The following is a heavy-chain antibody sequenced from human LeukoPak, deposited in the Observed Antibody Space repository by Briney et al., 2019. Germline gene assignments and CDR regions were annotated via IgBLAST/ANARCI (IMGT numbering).Heavy chain of an antibody. CDR3: ASVRMDDSSGYKGAFDI. CDR2: IYHSGST. V-gene: IGHV4-4*02. J-gene: IGHJ3*02. CDR1: GGSISSSNW. D-gene: IGHD3-22*01. Sequence: PSGTLSLTCAVSGGSISSSNWWSWVRPPPGKGLEWIGEIYHSGSTNYNPSLKSRVTISVDKSKNQFSLKLSSVTAADTAVYYCASVRMDDSSGYKGAFDIWGQGTMVTVSS.